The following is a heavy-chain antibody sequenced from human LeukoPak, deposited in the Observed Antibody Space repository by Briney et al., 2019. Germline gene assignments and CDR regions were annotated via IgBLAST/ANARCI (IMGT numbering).Heavy chain of an antibody. D-gene: IGHD3-10*01. CDR3: ARTHRGYYGSGRLDY. V-gene: IGHV4-39*07. CDR1: GGSISSSSYY. J-gene: IGHJ4*02. CDR2: IYYSGST. Sequence: KTSETLSLTCTVSGGSISSSSYYWGWIRQPPGKGLEWIGSIYYSGSTYYNPSLKSRVTISVDTSKNQFSLKLSSVTAADTAVYYCARTHRGYYGSGRLDYWGQGTLVTVSS.